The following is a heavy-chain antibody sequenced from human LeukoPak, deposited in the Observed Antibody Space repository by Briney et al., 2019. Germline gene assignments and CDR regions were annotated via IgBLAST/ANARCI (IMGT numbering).Heavy chain of an antibody. CDR3: ARALLDDDAFDI. Sequence: GGSLRLSCAASGFTVSSNYMSWVRQAPGKGLEGVSVIYSGGSTYYADSVKGRFTISRDNSKNTLYLQMNSLRAEDTAVYYCARALLDDDAFDIWGQGTMVTVSS. CDR2: IYSGGST. V-gene: IGHV3-53*01. D-gene: IGHD3/OR15-3a*01. J-gene: IGHJ3*02. CDR1: GFTVSSNY.